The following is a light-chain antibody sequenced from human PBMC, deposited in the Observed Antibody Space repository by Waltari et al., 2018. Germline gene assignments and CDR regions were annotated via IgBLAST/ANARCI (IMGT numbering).Light chain of an antibody. J-gene: IGKJ2*03. Sequence: DIVMTHTPLSLPVTPGEPASIPCRSSQSLLHSNGNTYLNWYLQKPGQPPRLLIYRVSNRFSGVPDRFSGSGSGTDFTLKISRVEAEDVGVYYCMQALQTPYSFGQGTKVEIK. V-gene: IGKV2-29*02. CDR1: QSLLHSNGNTY. CDR3: MQALQTPYS. CDR2: RVS.